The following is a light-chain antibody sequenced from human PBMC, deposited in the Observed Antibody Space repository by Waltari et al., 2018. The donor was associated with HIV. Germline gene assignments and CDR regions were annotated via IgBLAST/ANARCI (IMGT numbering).Light chain of an antibody. CDR2: RNY. CDR1: TSNVETQW. V-gene: IGLV1-47*01. CDR3: GVWDSTLKQWL. J-gene: IGLJ3*02. Sequence: QSVLTQPPSASGTPGQTVTISCSGSTSNVETQWVYWYQQLPGTAPKLLISRNYQRPSGVPDRFSSSKSGASASLIISGLRSEDEADYSCGVWDSTLKQWLFGGGTKLTVL.